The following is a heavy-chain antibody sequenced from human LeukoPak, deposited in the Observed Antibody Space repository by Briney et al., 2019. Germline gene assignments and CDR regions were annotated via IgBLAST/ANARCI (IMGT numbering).Heavy chain of an antibody. J-gene: IGHJ6*02. CDR1: GFTFTSYG. D-gene: IGHD5-24*01. CDR2: ISAYSDNT. CDR3: ARDGVEMATYYYYAMDV. Sequence: ASVKVSCKASGFTFTSYGFNWVRQAPGQGLEWMGWISAYSDNTNFAQKFQDRVTMTTDTSTSTAYMELRSLRSDDTAAYYCARDGVEMATYYYYAMDVWGQGTTVTVSS. V-gene: IGHV1-18*04.